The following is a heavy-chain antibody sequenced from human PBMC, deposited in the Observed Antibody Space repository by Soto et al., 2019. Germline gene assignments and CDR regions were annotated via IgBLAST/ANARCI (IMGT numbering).Heavy chain of an antibody. D-gene: IGHD5-12*01. CDR3: ARGKRDGYTDYGMDV. J-gene: IGHJ6*02. V-gene: IGHV3-72*01. CDR2: TRDKANSYIT. CDR1: GFTFSDHY. Sequence: EVQLVESGGGLVQPGGSLRLSCAASGFTFSDHYMDWVRQAPGKGLEWVGRTRDKANSYITEYATSVKGRFTISRDDSKNSLYLHMNSLKTEDTAVYYCARGKRDGYTDYGMDVWGQGTTVTVSS.